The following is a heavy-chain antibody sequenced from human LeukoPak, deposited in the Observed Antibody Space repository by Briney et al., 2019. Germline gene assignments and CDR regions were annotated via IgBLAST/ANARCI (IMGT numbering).Heavy chain of an antibody. CDR2: IRSKANSYAT. CDR1: GFTFSGSA. CDR3: TSHYSSGWYDFDY. J-gene: IGHJ4*02. V-gene: IGHV3-73*01. D-gene: IGHD6-19*01. Sequence: GGSLRLSCAASGFTFSGSAMHWVRQASGKGLEWVGRIRSKANSYATAYAASVKGRFTISRDDSNNSAYLQMNSLKTEDTAVYYCTSHYSSGWYDFDYWGQGTLVTVSS.